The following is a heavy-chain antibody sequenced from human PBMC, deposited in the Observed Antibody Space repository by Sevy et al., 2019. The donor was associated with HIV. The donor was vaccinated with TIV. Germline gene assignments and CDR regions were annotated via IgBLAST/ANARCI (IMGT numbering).Heavy chain of an antibody. CDR1: GYTRTELS. D-gene: IGHD6-13*01. Sequence: ASVKVSCKVSGYTRTELSMHWVRQAPRKGLEWMGGFDPEDGETIYAQKFQGRVTMTEDTSTDTAYMELSSLRSEDTAMYYCATDIVLQQLDPEDYYYYGMDVWGQGTTVTVSS. CDR3: ATDIVLQQLDPEDYYYYGMDV. CDR2: FDPEDGET. J-gene: IGHJ6*02. V-gene: IGHV1-24*01.